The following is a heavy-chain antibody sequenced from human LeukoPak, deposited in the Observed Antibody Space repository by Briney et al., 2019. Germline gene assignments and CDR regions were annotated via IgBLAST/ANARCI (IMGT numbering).Heavy chain of an antibody. J-gene: IGHJ4*02. V-gene: IGHV3-30-3*01. Sequence: PGGSLRLSCAASGFTFSSYAMHWVRQAPGKGLEWVAVISYDGSNKYYADSVKGRFTISRDSSKNTLYLQMNSLRAEDTAVYYCARDHDSGSSYFDYWGQGTLVTVSS. CDR1: GFTFSSYA. D-gene: IGHD3-10*01. CDR2: ISYDGSNK. CDR3: ARDHDSGSSYFDY.